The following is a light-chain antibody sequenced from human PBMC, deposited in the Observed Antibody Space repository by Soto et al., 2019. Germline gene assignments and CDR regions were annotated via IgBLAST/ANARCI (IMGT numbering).Light chain of an antibody. Sequence: EIVLTQYPGTLSWAPGERATLSCRASQSVSSSYLAWYQQKPGQAPRLLLYGASSRATGIPDRFSGSGSGKDFILTISRLEPEDFAVYYFQQYGSSRPCGQETTVELK. CDR3: QQYGSSRP. J-gene: IGKJ1*01. V-gene: IGKV3-20*01. CDR1: QSVSSSY. CDR2: GAS.